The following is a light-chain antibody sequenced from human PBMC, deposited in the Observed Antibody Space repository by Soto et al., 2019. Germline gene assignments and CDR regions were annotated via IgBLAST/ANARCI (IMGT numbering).Light chain of an antibody. CDR1: NSDVGGYNY. J-gene: IGLJ1*01. CDR3: CSYAGGSYV. V-gene: IGLV2-11*01. Sequence: QSALTQPRSVSGSPGQSVAISCTGTNSDVGGYNYVSWYQEHPGKAPKVMIYDVNKRPSGVPDRFSGSKSGNTASLTISGLQAEDEADYYCCSYAGGSYVFGTGTKLTVL. CDR2: DVN.